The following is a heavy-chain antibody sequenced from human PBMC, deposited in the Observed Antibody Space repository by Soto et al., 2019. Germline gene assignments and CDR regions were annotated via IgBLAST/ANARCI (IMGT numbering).Heavy chain of an antibody. V-gene: IGHV4-34*01. CDR1: GGSFSGYY. J-gene: IGHJ4*02. CDR3: ARGTRGGLLHGY. CDR2: INHSGST. Sequence: PSETLSLTCAVYGGSFSGYYWSWTRQPPGKGLEWIGEINHSGSTNYNPSLKSRVTISVDTSKNQFSLKLSRLRSDDTAVYYCARGTRGGLLHGYWGQGTLVTVSS. D-gene: IGHD3-22*01.